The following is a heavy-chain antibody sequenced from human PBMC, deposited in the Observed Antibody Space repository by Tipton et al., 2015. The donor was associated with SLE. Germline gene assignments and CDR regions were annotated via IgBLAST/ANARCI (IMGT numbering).Heavy chain of an antibody. CDR1: GYTFTGHY. J-gene: IGHJ4*02. D-gene: IGHD5-12*01. CDR2: INPNSGGT. Sequence: QSGAEVKKPGASVKVSCKASGYTFTGHYMHWVRQAPGQGLEWMGWINPNSGGTNYAQNFQGRVTMTRDTAISTAYMELRSLGSDDTAVYYCARDKGGYSGYDLDYWGQGTLVTVSS. V-gene: IGHV1-2*02. CDR3: ARDKGGYSGYDLDY.